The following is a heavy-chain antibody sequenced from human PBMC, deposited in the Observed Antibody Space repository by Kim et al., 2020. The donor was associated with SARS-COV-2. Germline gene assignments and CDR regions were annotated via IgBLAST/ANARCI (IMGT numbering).Heavy chain of an antibody. CDR2: ISAYNANT. Sequence: ASVKVSCKASGYTFTNYGISWVRQAPGQGLEWMGWISAYNANTNYAQTLQGRVTMTTDTSTNTAYMELRSLRSDDTAVYYCARDYYYDSSGYGDYWGQGTLVTVSS. D-gene: IGHD3-22*01. CDR1: GYTFTNYG. J-gene: IGHJ4*02. V-gene: IGHV1-18*01. CDR3: ARDYYYDSSGYGDY.